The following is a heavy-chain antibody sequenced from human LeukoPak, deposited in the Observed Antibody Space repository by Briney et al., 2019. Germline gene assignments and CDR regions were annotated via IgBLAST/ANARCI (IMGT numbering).Heavy chain of an antibody. CDR1: GYTFTGYY. V-gene: IGHV1-2*02. D-gene: IGHD3-9*01. Sequence: ASVKVSCKASGYTFTGYYMPWVRQAPGQGLEWMGWINPNSGGTNYAQKFQGRVTMTRDTSISTAYMELSRLRSDDTAVYYCARGPYDILTGYPNWFDPWGQGTLATVSS. CDR3: ARGPYDILTGYPNWFDP. CDR2: INPNSGGT. J-gene: IGHJ5*02.